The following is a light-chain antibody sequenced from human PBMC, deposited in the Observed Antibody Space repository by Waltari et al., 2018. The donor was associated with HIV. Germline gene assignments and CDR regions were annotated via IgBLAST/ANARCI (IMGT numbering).Light chain of an antibody. CDR2: ATT. CDR1: SCSVSTSYY. Sequence: QTVVTQETSLSVSPGGTVPLTCGLVSCSVSTSYYPSCYQLTPGQTPRTLIYATTTRSSGVPDRFSGSILGNKAALTITGAQADDDSIYYCLLYVGSGILVFGGGTKVTVL. J-gene: IGLJ2*01. CDR3: LLYVGSGILV. V-gene: IGLV8-61*01.